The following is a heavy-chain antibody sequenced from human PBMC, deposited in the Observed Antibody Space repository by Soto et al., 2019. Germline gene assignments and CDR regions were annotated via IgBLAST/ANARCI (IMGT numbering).Heavy chain of an antibody. CDR2: ISGSGGST. D-gene: IGHD6-13*01. CDR3: AKASGYSSSWYSPHYYYYYMDV. CDR1: GFTFSSYA. V-gene: IGHV3-23*01. Sequence: GESLKISCAASGFTFSSYAMSWVRQAPGKGLEWVSAISGSGGSTYYADSVKGRFTISRDNSKNTLYLQMNSLRAEDTAVYYCAKASGYSSSWYSPHYYYYYMDVWGKGTTVTVSS. J-gene: IGHJ6*03.